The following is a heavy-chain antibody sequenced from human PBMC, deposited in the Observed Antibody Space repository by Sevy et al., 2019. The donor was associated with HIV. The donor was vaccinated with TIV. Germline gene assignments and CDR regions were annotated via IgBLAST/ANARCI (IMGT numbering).Heavy chain of an antibody. CDR3: ATAPGYYDSAPFDY. J-gene: IGHJ4*02. D-gene: IGHD3-22*01. Sequence: GGSLRLSCAVSGFTFNNAWMNWVRQAPGTGLQWVGLIKSKIDGETTDYAAPVKGRLTISRVDSKNTLYLQMNSPKFEDTAVYYCATAPGYYDSAPFDYLGPRTLVTVSS. CDR1: GFTFNNAW. CDR2: IKSKIDGETT. V-gene: IGHV3-15*01.